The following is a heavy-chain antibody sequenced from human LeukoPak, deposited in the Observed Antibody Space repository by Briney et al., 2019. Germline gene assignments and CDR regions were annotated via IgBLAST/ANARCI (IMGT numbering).Heavy chain of an antibody. V-gene: IGHV4-61*02. CDR2: IYTSGST. CDR1: GGSISSGSYY. J-gene: IGHJ6*02. CDR3: ATLLRITIHKGPLRGMDV. D-gene: IGHD3-10*01. Sequence: TLSLTCTVSGGSISSGSYYWSWIRQPAGKGLEWIGRIYTSGSTNYNPSLKSRVTISVDTSKNQFSLKLSSVTAADTAVYYCATLLRITIHKGPLRGMDVWGQGTTVTVSS.